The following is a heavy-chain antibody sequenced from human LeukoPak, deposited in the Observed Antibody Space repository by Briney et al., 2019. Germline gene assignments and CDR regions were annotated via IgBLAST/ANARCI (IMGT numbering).Heavy chain of an antibody. CDR1: GFTFSSYG. V-gene: IGHV3-30*02. CDR2: IRSDGSIK. J-gene: IGHJ4*02. D-gene: IGHD6-19*01. CDR3: ARRAGIAVAGTSIFDY. Sequence: GGSLRLSCAASGFTFSSYGMHWVRQAPGKGLEWVAFIRSDGSIKYYADSVKGRFTISRDNAMNSLFLQMSSLRAEDTAVYYCARRAGIAVAGTSIFDYWGQGTLVTVSS.